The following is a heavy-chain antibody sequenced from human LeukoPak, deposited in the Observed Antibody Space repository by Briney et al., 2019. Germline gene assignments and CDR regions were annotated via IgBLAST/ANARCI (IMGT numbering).Heavy chain of an antibody. CDR1: GGSISSGDYY. CDR3: ARTTRGRFDP. Sequence: SETLSLTCTVSGGSISSGDYYWSWIRQPPGKGLEWIGYIYHSGSTYYIPSLKSRVTISVDTSKNQFSLKLSSVTAADTAVYYCARTTRGRFDPWGQGTLVTVSS. CDR2: IYHSGST. D-gene: IGHD1-1*01. J-gene: IGHJ5*02. V-gene: IGHV4-30-4*01.